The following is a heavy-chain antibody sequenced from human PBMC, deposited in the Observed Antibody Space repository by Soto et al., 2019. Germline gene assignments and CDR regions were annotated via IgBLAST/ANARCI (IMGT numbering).Heavy chain of an antibody. Sequence: PGGSLRLSCVASGFTFNNYAMHWVRQAPGKGLEWVAIISYDGKYKHYVDSVKGRFTISTDNAKNSLYLQMNSLRGEDTAVYYCARDLSHYDILTGYYTGGMDVWGQGTTVTVSS. D-gene: IGHD3-9*01. J-gene: IGHJ6*02. CDR2: ISYDGKYK. CDR1: GFTFNNYA. V-gene: IGHV3-30*04. CDR3: ARDLSHYDILTGYYTGGMDV.